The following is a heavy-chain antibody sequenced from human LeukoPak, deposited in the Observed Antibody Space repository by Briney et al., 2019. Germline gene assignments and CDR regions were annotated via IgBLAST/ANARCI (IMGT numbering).Heavy chain of an antibody. CDR1: GFTFCSYS. D-gene: IGHD6-13*01. CDR2: ISSSSSYI. Sequence: GGSLRLSCAASGFTFCSYSMNWVRQAPGKGLEWVSSISSSSSYIYYADSVKGRFTISRDNAKNSLYLQMNSLRAEDTAVYYCARDGIPGYSTSWSPLSNWFDPWGQGTLVTVSS. CDR3: ARDGIPGYSTSWSPLSNWFDP. J-gene: IGHJ5*02. V-gene: IGHV3-21*01.